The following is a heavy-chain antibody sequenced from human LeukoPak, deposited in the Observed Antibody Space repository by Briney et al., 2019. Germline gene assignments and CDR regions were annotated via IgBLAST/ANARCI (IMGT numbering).Heavy chain of an antibody. CDR2: IYYSGST. CDR1: GGSISSSSYY. D-gene: IGHD2-2*02. Sequence: SETLSLTCTVSGGSISSSSYYWGWIRQPPGKGLEWIGSIYYSGSTYYNPSLKSRVTISVDTSKNQFSLKLSSVTAADTAVYYCARGQDIVVVPAAIPEKSFDYWGQGTLVTVSS. CDR3: ARGQDIVVVPAAIPEKSFDY. J-gene: IGHJ4*02. V-gene: IGHV4-39*01.